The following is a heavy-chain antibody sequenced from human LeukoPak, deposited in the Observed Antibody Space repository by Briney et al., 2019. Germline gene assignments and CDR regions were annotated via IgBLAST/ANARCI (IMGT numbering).Heavy chain of an antibody. CDR3: ARGLTQWELLGTLDY. Sequence: SETLSLTCTVSGGSISSSSYYWGWIRQPPGKGLEWIGSIYYSGSTYYNPSLKSRVTISVDTSKNQFSLQLNSVTPEDTAVYYRARGLTQWELLGTLDYWGQGTLVTVSS. CDR1: GGSISSSSYY. V-gene: IGHV4-39*07. J-gene: IGHJ4*02. D-gene: IGHD1-26*01. CDR2: IYYSGST.